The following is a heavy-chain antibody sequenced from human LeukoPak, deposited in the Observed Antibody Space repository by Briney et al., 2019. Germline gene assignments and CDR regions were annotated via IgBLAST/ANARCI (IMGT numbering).Heavy chain of an antibody. CDR3: AIEHFSSTSCYPPKDY. V-gene: IGHV1-18*04. J-gene: IGHJ4*02. Sequence: ASVKVSCKASAYTLTVYGITRVGHAPGQGIERKGWISAYNGNTNYAQKLQGRVTMTTDTSTSTAYMELRSLRSDDTAVSYCAIEHFSSTSCYPPKDYWGQGTLVPVSS. CDR2: ISAYNGNT. D-gene: IGHD2-2*01. CDR1: AYTLTVYG.